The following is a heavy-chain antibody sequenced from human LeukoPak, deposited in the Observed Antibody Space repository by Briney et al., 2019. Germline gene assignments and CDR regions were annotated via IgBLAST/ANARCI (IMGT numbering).Heavy chain of an antibody. J-gene: IGHJ6*02. D-gene: IGHD3-10*01. CDR3: TTTGNYGSGSYYRSDYYGMDV. V-gene: IGHV3-15*01. CDR2: IKSKTDGGTV. CDR1: GLTFSKAW. Sequence: GGSLRLSRADSGLTFSKAWMSWVRQAPGKGLAWVGRIKSKTDGGTVDYTAPVKGRFTISRDDSQNTLYLHMNSLKTEDTAVYYCTTTGNYGSGSYYRSDYYGMDVWGQGTTVTVSS.